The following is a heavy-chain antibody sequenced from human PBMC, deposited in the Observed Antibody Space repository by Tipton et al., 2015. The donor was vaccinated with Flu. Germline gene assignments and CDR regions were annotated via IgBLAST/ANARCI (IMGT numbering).Heavy chain of an antibody. CDR1: GFTFNIYA. Sequence: SLRLSCAASGFTFNIYAMSWVRQAPGKGLEWVSTISGSGGVTYSADSVKDRFTISRDNSKNTVYLQMNSLRAEDTAVYYCAKEKGIVVPDAFDIWGQGTVVTVSS. J-gene: IGHJ3*02. V-gene: IGHV3-23*01. D-gene: IGHD2-2*01. CDR3: AKEKGIVVPDAFDI. CDR2: ISGSGGVT.